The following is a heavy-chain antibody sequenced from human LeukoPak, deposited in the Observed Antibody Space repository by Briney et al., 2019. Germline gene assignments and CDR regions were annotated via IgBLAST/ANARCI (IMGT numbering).Heavy chain of an antibody. CDR3: AREVVNYDILTGYYKITNWFDP. CDR2: INPNSGGT. J-gene: IGHJ5*02. D-gene: IGHD3-9*01. Sequence: ASVKVSCKASGYTFTGYYMHWVRQAPGQGLEWMGWINPNSGGTNYAQKFQGRVTMTRDTPISTAYMELSRLRSDDTAVYYCAREVVNYDILTGYYKITNWFDPWGQGTLVTVSS. V-gene: IGHV1-2*02. CDR1: GYTFTGYY.